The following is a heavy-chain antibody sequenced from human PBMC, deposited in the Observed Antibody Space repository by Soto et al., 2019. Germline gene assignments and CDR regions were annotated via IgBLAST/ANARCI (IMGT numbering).Heavy chain of an antibody. CDR2: IYHSGST. J-gene: IGHJ4*02. Sequence: QLQLQESGSGLVKPSQTLSLTCSVSGGSISSGAYSWVWIRQPPGKVLDWIGYIYHSGSTYYTPSHKSRVTISVYRSKNHFSLKLSSVTAAATAVDYCVRVPSYWCQGTLVTVSS. CDR3: VRVPSY. CDR1: GGSISSGAYS. V-gene: IGHV4-30-2*01.